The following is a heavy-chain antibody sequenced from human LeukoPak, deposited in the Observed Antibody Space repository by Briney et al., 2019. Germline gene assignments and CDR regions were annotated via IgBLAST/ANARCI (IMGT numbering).Heavy chain of an antibody. V-gene: IGHV4-34*01. CDR3: AAGGSGYYVNWFDP. CDR1: GGSFSGYY. Sequence: SETLSLTCAVYGGSFSGYYWSWIRQPPGKGLEWIGEINHSGSTNYNPSLKSRVTISVDTSKNQFSLKLSSVTAADTAVYYCAAGGSGYYVNWFDPWGQGTLVTVSS. D-gene: IGHD3-22*01. J-gene: IGHJ5*02. CDR2: INHSGST.